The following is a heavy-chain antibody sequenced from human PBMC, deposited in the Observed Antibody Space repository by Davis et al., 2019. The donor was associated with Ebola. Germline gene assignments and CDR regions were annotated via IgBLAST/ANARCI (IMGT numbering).Heavy chain of an antibody. CDR3: ARELISSSSDY. Sequence: ASVKVSCKASGGTFSSYAISWVRQAPGQGLEWMGWINPNSGGTNYAQKFQGRVTMTRDTSISTAYMELSRLRSDDTAVYYCARELISSSSDYWGQGTLVTISS. CDR2: INPNSGGT. D-gene: IGHD6-6*01. CDR1: GGTFSSYA. J-gene: IGHJ4*02. V-gene: IGHV1-2*02.